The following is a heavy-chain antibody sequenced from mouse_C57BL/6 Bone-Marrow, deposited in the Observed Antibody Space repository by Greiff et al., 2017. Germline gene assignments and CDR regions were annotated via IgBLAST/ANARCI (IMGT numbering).Heavy chain of an antibody. V-gene: IGHV5-17*01. D-gene: IGHD2-4*01. CDR1: GFTFSDYG. Sequence: EVQRVESGGGLVKPGGSLKLSCAASGFTFSDYGMHWVRQAPEKGLEWVAYISSGSSTIYYADTVKGRFTISRDNAKNTLFLQMTSLRSEDTAMYYCSRPGGYYDYDGFAYWGQVALVTVSA. J-gene: IGHJ3*01. CDR3: SRPGGYYDYDGFAY. CDR2: ISSGSSTI.